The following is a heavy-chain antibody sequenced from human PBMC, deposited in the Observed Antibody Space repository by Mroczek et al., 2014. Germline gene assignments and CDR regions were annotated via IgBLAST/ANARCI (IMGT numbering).Heavy chain of an antibody. CDR2: ISSSGSTI. CDR1: GFTFSDYY. V-gene: IGHV3-11*01. Sequence: ESGGGLVKPGGSLRLSCAASGFTFSDYYMSWIRQAPGKGLEWVSYISSSGSTIYYADSVKGRFTISRDNAKNSLYLQMNSLRAEDTAVYYCARDRGYCSSTSCYGDYYYYYGMDVWGQGTTVTVSS. D-gene: IGHD2-2*01. J-gene: IGHJ6*02. CDR3: ARDRGYCSSTSCYGDYYYYYGMDV.